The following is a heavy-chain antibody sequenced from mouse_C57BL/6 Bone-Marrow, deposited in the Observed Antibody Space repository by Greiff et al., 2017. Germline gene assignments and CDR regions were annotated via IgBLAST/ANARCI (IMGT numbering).Heavy chain of an antibody. CDR1: GYTFTGYW. V-gene: IGHV1-9*01. CDR2: ILPGSGST. CDR3: AREAAIYYDHYYAMDY. J-gene: IGHJ4*01. Sequence: VQLQQSGAELMKPGASVKLSCKATGYTFTGYWIEWVKQRPGHGLEWIGEILPGSGSTNYNEKFKGKATFTADTSSNTAYMQLSSLTTEDSAIYYCAREAAIYYDHYYAMDYWGQGTSVTVSS. D-gene: IGHD2-4*01.